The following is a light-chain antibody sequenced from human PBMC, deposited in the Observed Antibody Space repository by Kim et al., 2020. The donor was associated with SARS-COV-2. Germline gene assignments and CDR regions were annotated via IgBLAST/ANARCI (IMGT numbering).Light chain of an antibody. CDR2: AAS. J-gene: IGKJ4*01. Sequence: ASVGDRVTITCRASQGIRNYLGWYQQKPGKAPKLLIYAASSLQSGVPSRFSGSGSGTDFTLTISSLQPEDFATYYCLQDYNSPFTFGGGTKVDIK. V-gene: IGKV1-6*02. CDR1: QGIRNY. CDR3: LQDYNSPFT.